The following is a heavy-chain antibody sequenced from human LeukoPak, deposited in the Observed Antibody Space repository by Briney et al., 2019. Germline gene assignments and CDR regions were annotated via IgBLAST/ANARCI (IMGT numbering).Heavy chain of an antibody. CDR2: IKQDGSEK. CDR3: ARGTIAAAGWYYYYMDV. V-gene: IGHV3-7*01. D-gene: IGHD6-13*01. J-gene: IGHJ6*03. Sequence: GGSLRLSCAASGFTFSSYWMSWVRQAPGKGLEWVANIKQDGSEKYYVDSVKGRFTISRDNAKNSLYLQMNSLRAEDTAVYYCARGTIAAAGWYYYYMDVWGKGTTVTVSS. CDR1: GFTFSSYW.